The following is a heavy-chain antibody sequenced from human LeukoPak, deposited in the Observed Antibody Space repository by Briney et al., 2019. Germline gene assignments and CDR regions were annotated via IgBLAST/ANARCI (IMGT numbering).Heavy chain of an antibody. J-gene: IGHJ4*02. Sequence: PGGSLRLSCAASGFTFSSYSMNWVRQAPGKGLEWVSSISSSSSYISYADSLKGRFTISRDNAKNSLYLQMNSLRAEDTAVYYCVRDPGVAAALYYFDYWGQGTLVTVSS. V-gene: IGHV3-21*01. CDR1: GFTFSSYS. CDR3: VRDPGVAAALYYFDY. CDR2: ISSSSSYI. D-gene: IGHD6-13*01.